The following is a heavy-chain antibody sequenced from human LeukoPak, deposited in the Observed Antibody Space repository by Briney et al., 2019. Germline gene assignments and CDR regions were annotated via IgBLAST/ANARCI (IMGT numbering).Heavy chain of an antibody. J-gene: IGHJ4*02. CDR2: IKEDGSEK. CDR3: ARRRPAGRFFDY. Sequence: GGSLRLSCAASGFTFSSYWMSWVRQAPGKGLEWVANIKEDGSEKYYVDSVEGRFTISRDNAKKPLFLQMNSLRAEDTAVYYCARRRPAGRFFDYWGQGTLVTVSS. D-gene: IGHD6-13*01. CDR1: GFTFSSYW. V-gene: IGHV3-7*03.